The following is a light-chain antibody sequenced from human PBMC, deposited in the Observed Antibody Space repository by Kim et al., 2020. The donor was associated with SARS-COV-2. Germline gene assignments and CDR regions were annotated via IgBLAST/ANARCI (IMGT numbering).Light chain of an antibody. CDR3: QSYDSSLRYV. CDR1: RSNIGAGYD. J-gene: IGLJ1*01. V-gene: IGLV1-40*01. CDR2: GNS. Sequence: QRVTVSCTGSRSNIGAGYDVHWYQQLPGTAPKLLIYGNSNRPSGVPDRFSGSKSGTSASLAITGLQAEDEADYYCQSYDSSLRYVFGTGTKVTVL.